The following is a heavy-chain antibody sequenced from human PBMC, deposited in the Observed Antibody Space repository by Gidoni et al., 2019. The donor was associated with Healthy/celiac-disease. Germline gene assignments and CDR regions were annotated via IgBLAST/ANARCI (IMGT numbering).Heavy chain of an antibody. V-gene: IGHV3-23*01. CDR2: ISGSGGST. Sequence: EVQLLESGGGLVQPRGSLTLSCAASGFTFSSYALRWVRQAPGQGLEWVSAISGSGGSTYYADSVKGRFTISRDNSKNTLYLQMNSLRAEDTAVYYCAKAYTAMVPWGQGTLVTVSS. J-gene: IGHJ5*02. CDR1: GFTFSSYA. CDR3: AKAYTAMVP. D-gene: IGHD5-18*01.